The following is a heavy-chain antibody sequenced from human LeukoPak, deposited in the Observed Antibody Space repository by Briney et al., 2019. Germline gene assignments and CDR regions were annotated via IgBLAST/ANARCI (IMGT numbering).Heavy chain of an antibody. Sequence: GGSLRLSCVASGFTFNYYSMNWVRQAPGKGLEWVSSISSSSTYIYYADSVKGRFTISRDNSKNTLYLQMNSLRAEDTAVYYCAKGRGWEASYYYYYMDVWGKGTTVTISS. CDR2: ISSSSTYI. CDR1: GFTFNYYS. CDR3: AKGRGWEASYYYYYMDV. J-gene: IGHJ6*03. V-gene: IGHV3-21*01. D-gene: IGHD1-26*01.